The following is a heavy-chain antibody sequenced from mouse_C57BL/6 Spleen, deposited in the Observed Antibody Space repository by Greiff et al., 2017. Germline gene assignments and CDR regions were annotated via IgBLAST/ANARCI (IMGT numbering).Heavy chain of an antibody. CDR2: IYPGDGDT. CDR1: GYAFSSSW. CDR3: ARWEDYEFAY. V-gene: IGHV1-82*01. J-gene: IGHJ3*01. D-gene: IGHD2-4*01. Sequence: QVQLQQSGPELVKPGASVTISCKASGYAFSSSWMNWVKQRPGKGLEWIGRIYPGDGDTNYNGKFKGKATLTADKSTSKAYMQLSSLTSEDSAVYFCARWEDYEFAYWGQGTLVTVSA.